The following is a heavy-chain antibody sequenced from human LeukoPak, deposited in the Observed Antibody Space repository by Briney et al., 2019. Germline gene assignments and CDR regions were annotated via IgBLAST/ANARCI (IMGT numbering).Heavy chain of an antibody. CDR1: GGSISSYY. CDR2: ISYTGGT. CDR3: ARVPPLSRPYTGNNYYFDY. V-gene: IGHV4-59*01. Sequence: PSETLSLTCTVSGGSISSYYWSWIRQPPGKGLEWIAYISYTGGTNYNPSLKSRVTISVDTSKNQFSLKLSSVTAADTAVYYCARVPPLSRPYTGNNYYFDYWGQGTLVTVSS. D-gene: IGHD5-24*01. J-gene: IGHJ4*02.